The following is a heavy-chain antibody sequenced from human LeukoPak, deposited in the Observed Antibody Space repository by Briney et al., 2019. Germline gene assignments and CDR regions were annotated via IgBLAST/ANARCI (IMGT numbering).Heavy chain of an antibody. D-gene: IGHD3-10*01. J-gene: IGHJ4*02. Sequence: SETLSLTCAVYGGSFSAYYWSWIRQPPGKGLEWIGEINHSGSTNYNPSLKSRVTISVDTSKNQFSLKLSSVTAADTAVYYCASNYGSGSQSPDYWGQGTLVTVSS. CDR3: ASNYGSGSQSPDY. V-gene: IGHV4-34*01. CDR2: INHSGST. CDR1: GGSFSAYY.